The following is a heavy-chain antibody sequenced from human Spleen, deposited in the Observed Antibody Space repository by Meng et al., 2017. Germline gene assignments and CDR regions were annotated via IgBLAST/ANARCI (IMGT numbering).Heavy chain of an antibody. D-gene: IGHD3-22*01. CDR1: EFIFSEFE. V-gene: IGHV3-48*03. Sequence: GESLKISCTASEFIFSEFEMNWVRQAPGRGLEWVSYIDSGGGTRYYADSVKGRFIISRDNAKNSLYLQMNSLRAEDTAVYYCARDVLSTYYYDSSGYSPTTFDIWGQGTMVTVSS. CDR3: ARDVLSTYYYDSSGYSPTTFDI. J-gene: IGHJ3*02. CDR2: IDSGGGTR.